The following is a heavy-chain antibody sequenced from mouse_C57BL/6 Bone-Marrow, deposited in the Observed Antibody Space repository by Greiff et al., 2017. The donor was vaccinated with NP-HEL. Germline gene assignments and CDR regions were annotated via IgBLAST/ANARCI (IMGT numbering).Heavy chain of an antibody. V-gene: IGHV2-5*01. D-gene: IGHD2-2*01. Sequence: VKLVESGPGLVQPSQSLSITCTVSGFSLTSYGVHWVRQSPGKGLEWLGVIWRGGSTDYNAAFMSRLSITKDNSKSQVFFKMNSLQADDTAIYYCAKKSSWLGYAMDYWGQGTSVTVSS. J-gene: IGHJ4*01. CDR3: AKKSSWLGYAMDY. CDR2: IWRGGST. CDR1: GFSLTSYG.